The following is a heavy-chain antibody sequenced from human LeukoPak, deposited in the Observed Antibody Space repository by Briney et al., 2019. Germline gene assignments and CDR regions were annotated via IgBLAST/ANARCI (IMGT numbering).Heavy chain of an antibody. CDR1: GFTFSSYG. CDR2: IRYDGSNK. J-gene: IGHJ4*02. Sequence: GGSLRLSCAASGFTFSSYGMHWVRQAPGKGLEWVAFIRYDGSNKYYADSVKGRFTISRDNSKNTLYLQMNSLRAEDTAVYYCARVWCEQYHPDYYFDYWGQGTLVTVSS. CDR3: ARVWCEQYHPDYYFDY. V-gene: IGHV3-30*02. D-gene: IGHD2-8*01.